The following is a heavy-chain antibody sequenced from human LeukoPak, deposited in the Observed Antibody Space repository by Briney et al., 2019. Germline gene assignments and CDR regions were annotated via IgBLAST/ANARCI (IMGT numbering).Heavy chain of an antibody. CDR3: ARGALDTKTRFDY. CDR2: IYYSGST. D-gene: IGHD5-18*01. J-gene: IGHJ4*02. CDR1: GGSIRGHY. Sequence: SETLSLTCTVSGGSIRGHYGSWIRQPPGKGLEWIGNIYYSGSTNYNPSLKSRVTISVDASKNQFSLRLSSLTAADTAVYYCARGALDTKTRFDYWGQGTLVTVSS. V-gene: IGHV4-59*11.